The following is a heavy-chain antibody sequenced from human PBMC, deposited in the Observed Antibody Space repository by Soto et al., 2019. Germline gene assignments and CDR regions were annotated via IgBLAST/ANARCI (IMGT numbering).Heavy chain of an antibody. Sequence: ASVKVSCKASGYTFTSYAMHWVRQAPGQRLEWMGWINAGNGNTKYSQKFQGRVTITRDTSASTAYMELSSLRSEDTAVYYCARAYFDWLFPLGVFDIWGQGTMVTVSS. D-gene: IGHD3-9*01. CDR1: GYTFTSYA. CDR3: ARAYFDWLFPLGVFDI. CDR2: INAGNGNT. J-gene: IGHJ3*02. V-gene: IGHV1-3*01.